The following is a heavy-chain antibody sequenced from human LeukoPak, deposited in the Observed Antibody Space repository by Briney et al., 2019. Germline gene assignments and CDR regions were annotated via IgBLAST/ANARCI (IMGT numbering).Heavy chain of an antibody. Sequence: GGSLRLSCAASGFTFSDHYMDWVRQAPGKGLEWVGRTRNKANSYTTEYAASVKGRFTISRDDSKNSLYLQMNSLKTEDTAVYYCARLGYSSSWDYNWFDPWGQGTLVTVSS. V-gene: IGHV3-72*01. CDR2: TRNKANSYTT. D-gene: IGHD6-13*01. CDR1: GFTFSDHY. J-gene: IGHJ5*02. CDR3: ARLGYSSSWDYNWFDP.